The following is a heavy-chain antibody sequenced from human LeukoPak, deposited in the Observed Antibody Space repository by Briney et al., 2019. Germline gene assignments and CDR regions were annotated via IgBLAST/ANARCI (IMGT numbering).Heavy chain of an antibody. V-gene: IGHV3-66*01. CDR3: ARDAFRGYQFDP. D-gene: IGHD5-12*01. Sequence: GGSLRLSCAASGFIVTINHMSWVRQAPGKGLEWVSLIYSDVSTHYADSVKGRFTISRDISKNTLYLHMNSLRAEDTAVYYCARDAFRGYQFDPWGQGALVTVSS. CDR2: IYSDVST. CDR1: GFIVTINH. J-gene: IGHJ5*02.